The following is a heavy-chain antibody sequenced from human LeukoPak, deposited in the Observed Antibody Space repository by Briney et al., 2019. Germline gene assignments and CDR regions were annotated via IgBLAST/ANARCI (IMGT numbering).Heavy chain of an antibody. CDR3: ARDPSYYCSGGSCPYYFDY. CDR2: ISSSRSYI. D-gene: IGHD2-15*01. Sequence: PGGSLRLSCAASGFTFSSYSMNWVRQAPGKGLGWGSSISSSRSYIYYADSAKGRFTISRDNAKNSLYLQMNSLRAEDTAVYYCARDPSYYCSGGSCPYYFDYWGQGTLVTVSS. CDR1: GFTFSSYS. J-gene: IGHJ4*02. V-gene: IGHV3-21*01.